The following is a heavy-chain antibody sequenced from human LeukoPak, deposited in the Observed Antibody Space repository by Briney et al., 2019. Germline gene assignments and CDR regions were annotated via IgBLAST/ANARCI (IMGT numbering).Heavy chain of an antibody. CDR3: ARSGGLQKFDY. J-gene: IGHJ4*02. V-gene: IGHV3-30-3*01. CDR1: EFTFCNYA. D-gene: IGHD4-11*01. CDR2: ISYDGNTI. Sequence: GRSLRLSCAASEFTFCNYALHWVRQAPGKGLQWVAVISYDGNTIHYADSVKGRFIISRDTSKNTLYLQMNSLRAEDTAVYYCARSGGLQKFDYWGQGTLVTVPS.